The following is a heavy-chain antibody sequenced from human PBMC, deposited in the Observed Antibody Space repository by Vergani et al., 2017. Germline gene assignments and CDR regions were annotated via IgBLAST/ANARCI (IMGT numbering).Heavy chain of an antibody. CDR1: GGSISSGGYY. V-gene: IGHV4-31*03. Sequence: QVQLQESGPGLVKPSQTLSLTCTVSGGSISSGGYYWSWIRQHPGKGLEWIGYIYYSGNTYFNPSLKNRVSMSADTSKNQVSLKVSSVTAADTAVYYCARQKDYYMDVWGKGP. CDR3: ARQKDYYMDV. J-gene: IGHJ6*03. CDR2: IYYSGNT.